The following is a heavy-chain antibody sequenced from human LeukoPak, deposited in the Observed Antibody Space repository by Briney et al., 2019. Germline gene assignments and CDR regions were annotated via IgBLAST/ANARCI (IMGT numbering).Heavy chain of an antibody. CDR1: GYTFTDYY. CDR3: ATGLVRRGYYYYYMDV. Sequence: ASVKVSCKASGYTFTDYYMHWVQQAPGKRLEWMGLVDPEDGETIYAEKFQGRVTITADTSTDTAYMELSSLRSEDTAVYYCATGLVRRGYYYYYMDVWGKGTTVTVSS. D-gene: IGHD6-13*01. V-gene: IGHV1-69-2*01. CDR2: VDPEDGET. J-gene: IGHJ6*03.